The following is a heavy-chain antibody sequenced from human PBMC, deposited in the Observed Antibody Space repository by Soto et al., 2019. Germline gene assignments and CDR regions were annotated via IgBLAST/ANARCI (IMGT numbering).Heavy chain of an antibody. Sequence: PGGSLRLSCAASGFTFSSYSVNWVRQAPGKGLEWVSYISSSSSTIYYADSVKGRFTISRDNAKNSLYLQMNSLRAEDTAVYYCARVPITMIVVVIHAFDIWGQGTMVTVSS. CDR2: ISSSSSTI. J-gene: IGHJ3*02. CDR1: GFTFSSYS. CDR3: ARVPITMIVVVIHAFDI. D-gene: IGHD3-22*01. V-gene: IGHV3-48*01.